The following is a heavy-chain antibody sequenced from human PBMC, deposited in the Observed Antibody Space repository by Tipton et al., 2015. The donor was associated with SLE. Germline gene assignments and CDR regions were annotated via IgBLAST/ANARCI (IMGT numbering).Heavy chain of an antibody. CDR2: IWYDGSKT. Sequence: SGFTFSKYGMHWVRQAPGKGLEWVAVIWYDGSKTYYTDSVKGRFTISRDNSKNTLYLQMNSLRVEDTAVYYCAKDRRDGYNSAFDYWGQGTPVTVSS. CDR3: AKDRRDGYNSAFDY. J-gene: IGHJ4*02. D-gene: IGHD5-24*01. CDR1: GFTFSKYG. V-gene: IGHV3-33*06.